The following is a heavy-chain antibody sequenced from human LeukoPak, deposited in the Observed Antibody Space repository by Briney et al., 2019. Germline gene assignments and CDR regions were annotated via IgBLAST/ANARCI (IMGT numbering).Heavy chain of an antibody. Sequence: ASVKVSCKASGYSFISYGISWVRQAPGQGLEWMGWISAYNGNTNYAQKLQDRVTLTTDTSTSTAYMELRSLRSDDTAVYYCARAPEGRYCRSTSCYYRFDPWGQGTLVTVPS. CDR1: GYSFISYG. V-gene: IGHV1-18*01. J-gene: IGHJ5*02. D-gene: IGHD2-2*01. CDR3: ARAPEGRYCRSTSCYYRFDP. CDR2: ISAYNGNT.